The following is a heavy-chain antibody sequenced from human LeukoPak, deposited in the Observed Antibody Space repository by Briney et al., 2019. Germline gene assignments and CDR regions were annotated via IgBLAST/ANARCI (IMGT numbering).Heavy chain of an antibody. Sequence: GGSLRLSCAASGFTFDDYAMHWVRQAPGKGLEWVSLISWDGGSTYYADSVKGRFTISRDNSKNSLYLQMNSLRAEDTAVYYCAKGSDTAMANYYYYYMDVWGKGTTVTISS. CDR3: AKGSDTAMANYYYYYMDV. D-gene: IGHD5-18*01. CDR2: ISWDGGST. V-gene: IGHV3-43D*03. CDR1: GFTFDDYA. J-gene: IGHJ6*03.